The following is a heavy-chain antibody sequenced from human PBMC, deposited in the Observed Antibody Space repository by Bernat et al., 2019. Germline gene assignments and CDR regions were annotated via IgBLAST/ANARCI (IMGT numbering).Heavy chain of an antibody. CDR2: IYYTGST. J-gene: IGHJ4*02. D-gene: IGHD1-26*01. V-gene: IGHV4-39*01. CDR3: ARQIVGAHDF. Sequence: QLQLQESGPGLVRPSETLSLTCSVSGNSISSGSHYWGWFRQPPGKGLEYIGTIYYTGSTHYNPSLRSRVTISMDTSKNHFSLKLSSVTAADTAVYYCARQIVGAHDFWGQGTLVTVSS. CDR1: GNSISSGSHY.